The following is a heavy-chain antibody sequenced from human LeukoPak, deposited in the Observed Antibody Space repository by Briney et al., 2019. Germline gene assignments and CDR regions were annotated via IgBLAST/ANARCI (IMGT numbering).Heavy chain of an antibody. V-gene: IGHV1-69*06. CDR3: ARAIVVVPAATYYYYYMDV. Sequence: SVKVSCKASGGTFSSYAISWVRQAPGQGLEWMGGIIPIFGTANYAQKFQGRVTITADKSTSTAYMELSSLRSEDTAVYYCARAIVVVPAATYYYYYMDVWGKGTTVTVSS. D-gene: IGHD2-2*01. CDR1: GGTFSSYA. CDR2: IIPIFGTA. J-gene: IGHJ6*03.